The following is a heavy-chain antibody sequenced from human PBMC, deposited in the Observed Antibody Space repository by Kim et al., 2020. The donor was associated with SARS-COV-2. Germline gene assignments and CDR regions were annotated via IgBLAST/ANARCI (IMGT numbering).Heavy chain of an antibody. CDR3: ARAWWPQPDDYYYYGMDV. CDR1: GGSISSYY. Sequence: SETLSLTCTVSGGSISSYYWSWIRQPPGKGLEWIGYIYYSGSTNYNPSLKSRVTISVDTSKNQFSLKLSSVTAADTAVYYCARAWWPQPDDYYYYGMDVWGQGTTVTVSS. D-gene: IGHD2-15*01. CDR2: IYYSGST. V-gene: IGHV4-59*13. J-gene: IGHJ6*02.